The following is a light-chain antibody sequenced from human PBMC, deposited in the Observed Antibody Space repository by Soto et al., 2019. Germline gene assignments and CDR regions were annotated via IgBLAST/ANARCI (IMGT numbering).Light chain of an antibody. CDR2: GAS. J-gene: IGKJ1*01. Sequence: EIVMTQSPATLSVSPGERATLSCRASQSVSSTLAWYQQKPGQAPMLLVYGASTRATDIPARFTGSGSGTEFTLTIGSLQSENFAVYYCQQYNSWPLTFGQGTKVEIK. V-gene: IGKV3-15*01. CDR3: QQYNSWPLT. CDR1: QSVSST.